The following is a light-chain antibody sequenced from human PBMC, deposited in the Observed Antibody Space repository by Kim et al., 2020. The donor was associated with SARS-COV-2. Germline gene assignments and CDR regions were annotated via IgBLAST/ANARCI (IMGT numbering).Light chain of an antibody. CDR3: SSYTSSSTLAYV. V-gene: IGLV2-14*03. CDR1: RSCVGGYNY. J-gene: IGLJ1*01. Sequence: PITGTRSCVGGYNYFSWYQHHPPQAPKLLIYDFSKRPSGVSTRFSGSKSGNTASLPISGLQAEDEADYYCSSYTSSSTLAYVFGTGTKVTVL. CDR2: DFS.